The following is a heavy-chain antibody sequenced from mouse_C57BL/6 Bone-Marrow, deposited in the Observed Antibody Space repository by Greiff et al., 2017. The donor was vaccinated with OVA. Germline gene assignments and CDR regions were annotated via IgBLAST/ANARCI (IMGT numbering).Heavy chain of an antibody. CDR3: ARDGYSNLAWFAY. D-gene: IGHD2-5*01. CDR2: IWRGGGT. V-gene: IGHV2-2*01. J-gene: IGHJ3*01. CDR1: GFSLTSYG. Sequence: QVQLQQSGPGLVQPSQSLSITCTASGFSLTSYGVHWVRQSPGKGLEWLGVIWRGGGTDYNAAFISRLSIIKDNSTCQVFFIMNSLQAGDTAIYYCARDGYSNLAWFAYWGQGTLVTVSA.